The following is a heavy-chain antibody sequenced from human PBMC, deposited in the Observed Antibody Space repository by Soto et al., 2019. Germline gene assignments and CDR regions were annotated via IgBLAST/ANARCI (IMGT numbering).Heavy chain of an antibody. CDR3: ARASKIAARYYYYGMDV. J-gene: IGHJ6*02. CDR1: GFTFSSYS. CDR2: ISSSSSYI. D-gene: IGHD6-6*01. Sequence: PGGSLRLSCAASGFTFSSYSMNWVRQAPGKGLEWVSSISSSSSYIYYADSVKGRFTISRDNAKNSLYLQMNSLRAEDTAVYYCARASKIAARYYYYGMDVWGQGTTVTAP. V-gene: IGHV3-21*01.